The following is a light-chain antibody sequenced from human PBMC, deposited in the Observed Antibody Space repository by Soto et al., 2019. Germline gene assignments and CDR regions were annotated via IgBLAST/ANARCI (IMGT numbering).Light chain of an antibody. CDR2: TAS. Sequence: EIVLTHSPGTLSLSPGEIATLSCRASQSVSRSYLAWYQQKPGQAPRLLIYTASIRATGTPDRFSGSGSGTDFTLTISRLEPEDFAVYYCQQYDSSPQTFGQGTKVDIK. J-gene: IGKJ1*01. CDR1: QSVSRSY. CDR3: QQYDSSPQT. V-gene: IGKV3-20*01.